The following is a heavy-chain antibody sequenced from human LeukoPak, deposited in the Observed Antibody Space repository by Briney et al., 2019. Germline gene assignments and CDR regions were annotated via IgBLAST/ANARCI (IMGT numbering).Heavy chain of an antibody. CDR3: ARIVGATFTSY. D-gene: IGHD1-26*01. V-gene: IGHV1-2*02. CDR2: INPNSGGT. J-gene: IGHJ4*02. Sequence: ATVNVSCKASGYTFTGYYMHWVRQAPGQGLEWMGWINPNSGGTNYAQKFQGRVTMTRDTSISTAYMELSRLRSDDTAVYYCARIVGATFTSYWGQGTLVTVSS. CDR1: GYTFTGYY.